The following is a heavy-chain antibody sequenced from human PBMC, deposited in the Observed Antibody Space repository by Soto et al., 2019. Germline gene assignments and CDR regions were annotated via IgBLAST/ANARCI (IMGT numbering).Heavy chain of an antibody. CDR1: GFSPSTSEVG. J-gene: IGHJ6*02. D-gene: IGHD3-3*01. CDR3: AHRRHYDFWSGNGVHYYGMDV. CDR2: IYWDDGK. V-gene: IGHV2-5*02. Sequence: ESGPTLVNPTQTLTLTCTFSGFSPSTSEVGVGWIRQPPGKALEWLALIYWDDGKRYSPSLKSRLTIAKDTSKNQVVLTMTNMDPVDTATYYCAHRRHYDFWSGNGVHYYGMDVWGQGT.